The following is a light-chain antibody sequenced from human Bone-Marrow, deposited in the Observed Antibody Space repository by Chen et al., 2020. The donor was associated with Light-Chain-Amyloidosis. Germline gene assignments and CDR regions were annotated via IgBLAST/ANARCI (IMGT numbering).Light chain of an antibody. CDR3: QVWDRSSDRPV. J-gene: IGLJ3*02. V-gene: IGLV3-21*02. CDR2: DDS. Sequence: SYVMPQPSSVSVAPGQTATLACGGHNIGSTSVHWYQQTPGQAPLLVVYDDSDRPSGIPERLSGSNSGNTATLTISRVEAGDEADYYCQVWDRSSDRPVFGGGTKLTVL. CDR1: NIGSTS.